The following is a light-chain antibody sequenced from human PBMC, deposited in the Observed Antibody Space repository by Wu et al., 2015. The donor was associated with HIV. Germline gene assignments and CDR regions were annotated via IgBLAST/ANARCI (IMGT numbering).Light chain of an antibody. CDR1: QSVSSSY. J-gene: IGKJ1*01. CDR2: GAS. Sequence: ETVLTQSPGTLSLSPGERATLSCRASQSVSSSYLAWYQQQPGQAPRLLIYGASSRATGIPDRFSGSGSGTDFTLTISRVEPEDFAVYYCQQCDISPWTFGQGTKVEIK. V-gene: IGKV3-20*01. CDR3: QQCDISPWT.